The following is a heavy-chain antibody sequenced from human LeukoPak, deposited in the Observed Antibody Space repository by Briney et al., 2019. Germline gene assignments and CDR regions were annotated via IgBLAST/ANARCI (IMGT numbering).Heavy chain of an antibody. V-gene: IGHV3-48*01. CDR1: GFTFSSYS. CDR2: ISGSSRTI. CDR3: ARDPGFYYGMDV. Sequence: GGSLRLSCAASGFTFSSYSMNWVRQAPGKGLEWVSYISGSSRTIYYADSVKGRFTISRDNAKNSLFLQMNSLRAEDTADYYCARDPGFYYGMDVWGQGTTVTVSS. J-gene: IGHJ6*02. D-gene: IGHD7-27*01.